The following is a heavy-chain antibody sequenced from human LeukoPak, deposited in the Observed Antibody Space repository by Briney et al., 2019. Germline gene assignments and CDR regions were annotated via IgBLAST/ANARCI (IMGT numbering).Heavy chain of an antibody. D-gene: IGHD1-7*01. CDR2: IYYSGTT. CDR3: ARGTKAYYYGMDI. CDR1: GGSISSHY. V-gene: IGHV4-59*11. J-gene: IGHJ6*02. Sequence: PSETLSLTCTVSGGSISSHYWSWIRQPPGKGLEWIGYIYYSGTTNYNPSLKSRVTISVDTSKNQFSLKLSSVTVADTAIYYCARGTKAYYYGMDIWGQGTTVTVSS.